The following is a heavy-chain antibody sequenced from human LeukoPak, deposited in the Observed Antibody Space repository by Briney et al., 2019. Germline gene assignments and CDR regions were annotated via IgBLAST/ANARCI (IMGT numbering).Heavy chain of an antibody. V-gene: IGHV3-15*01. J-gene: IGHJ4*02. CDR2: IKSKADGGTT. CDR1: GFTFSNAW. Sequence: GGSLRLSCAASGFTFSNAWMSWVRQAPGKGLEWVGRIKSKADGGTTDYVAPGKGRFTISRDDSKNTLYLKMNSLKTEDTAVYYCTRHGGGFGELNKEFDYWGQGTLVTVSS. CDR3: TRHGGGFGELNKEFDY. D-gene: IGHD3-10*01.